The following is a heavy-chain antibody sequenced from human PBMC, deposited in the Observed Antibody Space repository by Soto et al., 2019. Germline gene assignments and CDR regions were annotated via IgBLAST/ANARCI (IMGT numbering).Heavy chain of an antibody. V-gene: IGHV1-18*01. CDR2: ISAYNGNT. J-gene: IGHJ3*02. CDR1: GYTFTSYG. Sequence: ASVKVSCKASGYTFTSYGISWVRQAPGQGLEWMGWISAYNGNTNYAQKLQGRVTMTTDTSTSTAYMELRSLRSDDTAVYYCAVHRREDYGGNSAGLDIWGQGTMVTVSS. CDR3: AVHRREDYGGNSAGLDI. D-gene: IGHD4-17*01.